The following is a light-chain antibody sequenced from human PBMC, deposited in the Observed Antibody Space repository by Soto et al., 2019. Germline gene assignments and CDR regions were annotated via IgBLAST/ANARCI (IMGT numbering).Light chain of an antibody. Sequence: QSALTQPASVSGSPGQSITISCTGTSSDVGAYNYVSWYQQHPGEAPKLIIYGVTNRPSGVSYRFSGSKSDYTASLTISGLQAEDEADYYCTSYTSSSTLDVFGTGTKLTVL. CDR2: GVT. CDR3: TSYTSSSTLDV. V-gene: IGLV2-14*01. CDR1: SSDVGAYNY. J-gene: IGLJ1*01.